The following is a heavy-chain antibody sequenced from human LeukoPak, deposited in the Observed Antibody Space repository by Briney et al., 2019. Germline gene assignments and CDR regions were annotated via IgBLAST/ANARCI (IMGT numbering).Heavy chain of an antibody. J-gene: IGHJ4*02. D-gene: IGHD3-10*01. V-gene: IGHV3-30*18. CDR2: ISYDGSNK. CDR1: GFPSSYYG. CDR3: AKRLWGSASYVDD. Sequence: GRSLRLCCAASGFPSSYYGLHWVRQGPGKGLEWVAVISYDGSNKYYADSVKGRFTISRDNSKNALYLQMNSLRAEDTAVYYCAKRLWGSASYVDDWGQGSQVTVSS.